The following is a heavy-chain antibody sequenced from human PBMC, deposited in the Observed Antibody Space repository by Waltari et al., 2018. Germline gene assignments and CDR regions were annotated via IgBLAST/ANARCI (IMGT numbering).Heavy chain of an antibody. Sequence: EVQLVESGGGLVQPGGSLRLSCAASGFTFSSYWMSWVRQAPGKGLEWVANIKQDGSEKYYVDSVKGRFTISRDNAKNSLYLQMNSLRAEDTAVYYCARLDGIGYIWGSYRNFDYWGQGTLVTVSS. CDR2: IKQDGSEK. CDR1: GFTFSSYW. J-gene: IGHJ4*02. D-gene: IGHD3-16*02. V-gene: IGHV3-7*01. CDR3: ARLDGIGYIWGSYRNFDY.